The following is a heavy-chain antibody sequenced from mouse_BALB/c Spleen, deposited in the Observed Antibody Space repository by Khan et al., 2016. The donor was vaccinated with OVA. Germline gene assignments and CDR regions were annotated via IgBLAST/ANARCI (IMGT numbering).Heavy chain of an antibody. CDR1: GFSLTNYG. CDR3: ARQPYYHYNIMDY. D-gene: IGHD2-10*01. Sequence: VQLKESGPGLVAPSQSLSITCTISGFSLTNYGVHWVRQPPGKGLEWLVVIWSDGSTTYNSALKSRLTITKDNSKSQVFLKMNSLQTDDKAMYFCARQPYYHYNIMDYWGQGTSVTVSS. V-gene: IGHV2-6-1*01. J-gene: IGHJ4*01. CDR2: IWSDGST.